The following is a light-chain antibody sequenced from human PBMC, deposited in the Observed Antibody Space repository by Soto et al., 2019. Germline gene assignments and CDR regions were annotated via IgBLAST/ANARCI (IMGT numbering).Light chain of an antibody. CDR1: ESISRW. V-gene: IGKV1-5*03. J-gene: IGKJ5*01. CDR2: KAS. Sequence: DIQMTQSPSTLSASVGDRVTITCRASESISRWLAWYRKKPGKDPKLLIYKASSLESGVPSRFSGSGSGTEFNLTINRLQADDFATYECQQQNSFPITFGQGTRLEIK. CDR3: QQQNSFPIT.